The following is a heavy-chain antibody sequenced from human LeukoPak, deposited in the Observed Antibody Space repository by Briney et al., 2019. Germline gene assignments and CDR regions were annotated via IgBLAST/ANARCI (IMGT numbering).Heavy chain of an antibody. J-gene: IGHJ5*02. Sequence: SETLSLTCYVSGDSISSDYWSWIRQPPGKGLEWIGHIYYSGSTNYNPSLKSRVTISVDASKNHFSLKVSSVTAADTALYYCARGGYCSGGNCYSGDNWFDPWGQGTLVTVSS. CDR1: GDSISSDY. D-gene: IGHD2-15*01. CDR3: ARGGYCSGGNCYSGDNWFDP. V-gene: IGHV4-59*01. CDR2: IYYSGST.